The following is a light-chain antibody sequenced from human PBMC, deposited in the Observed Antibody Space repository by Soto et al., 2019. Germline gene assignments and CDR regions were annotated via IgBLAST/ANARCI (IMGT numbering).Light chain of an antibody. CDR2: EVT. CDR1: SSDVGSYNY. J-gene: IGLJ2*01. Sequence: QSALTQPPSASGSPGQSVTISCTGTSSDVGSYNYVSWYQQFPGKAPKLMIYEVTKRPSGVPDRFSGSKSGNTASLTVSGLQAEDEADYYCSSYAGSTVVFGGGTKLTVL. CDR3: SSYAGSTVV. V-gene: IGLV2-8*01.